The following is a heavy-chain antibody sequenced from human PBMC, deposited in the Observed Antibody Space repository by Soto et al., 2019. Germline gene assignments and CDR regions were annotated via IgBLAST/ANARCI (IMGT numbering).Heavy chain of an antibody. Sequence: QVQLVQSGAEVKKPGSSVKVSCKASGGTFSSYAISWVRQAPGQGLEWMGGIIPIFGTANYAQKFQGRVTITADESTSTADMELSSLSSEDTAVYYCAREHATTWAGYFDYWGQGTLVTVSS. J-gene: IGHJ4*02. V-gene: IGHV1-69*01. CDR3: AREHATTWAGYFDY. CDR1: GGTFSSYA. CDR2: IIPIFGTA. D-gene: IGHD4-17*01.